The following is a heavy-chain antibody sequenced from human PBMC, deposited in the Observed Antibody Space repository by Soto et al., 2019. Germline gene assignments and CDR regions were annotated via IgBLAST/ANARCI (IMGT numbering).Heavy chain of an antibody. CDR1: GGTFSSYA. Sequence: SVKVSCKASGGTFSSYAISWVRQAPGQGLEWMGGIIPIFGTANYAQKFQGRVTITADESTSTAYMELSSLRSEDTAVYYCARVKHGGYVFQHWGQGTLVTVSS. D-gene: IGHD5-12*01. V-gene: IGHV1-69*13. J-gene: IGHJ1*01. CDR2: IIPIFGTA. CDR3: ARVKHGGYVFQH.